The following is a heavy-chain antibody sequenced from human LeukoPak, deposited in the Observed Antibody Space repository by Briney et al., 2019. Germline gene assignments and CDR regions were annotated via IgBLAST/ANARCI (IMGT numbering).Heavy chain of an antibody. CDR3: ARAMTYDYVWGSYQGAFDI. V-gene: IGHV4-38-2*02. J-gene: IGHJ3*02. CDR1: GYSISSGYY. Sequence: SETLSLTCTVSGYSISSGYYWGWIRQPPGKGLEWIGSIYHSGSTYYNPSLKSRFTISVDTSKNQFSLKLSSVTAADTAVYYCARAMTYDYVWGSYQGAFDIWGQGTMVTVSS. D-gene: IGHD3-16*02. CDR2: IYHSGST.